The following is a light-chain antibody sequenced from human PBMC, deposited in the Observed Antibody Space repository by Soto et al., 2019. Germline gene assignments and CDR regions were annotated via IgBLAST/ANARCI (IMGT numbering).Light chain of an antibody. V-gene: IGLV2-14*01. Sequence: QSVLIQPASVSGSRGQSITISCTGASSDVGGYNYVSWYQQFPGRAPKVMIYEVTNRPSGVSNRFSGSKSGNTASLTISGLQAEDEADYYCSSYTSSNTLIFGGGTKVTAL. CDR3: SSYTSSNTLI. J-gene: IGLJ2*01. CDR1: SSDVGGYNY. CDR2: EVT.